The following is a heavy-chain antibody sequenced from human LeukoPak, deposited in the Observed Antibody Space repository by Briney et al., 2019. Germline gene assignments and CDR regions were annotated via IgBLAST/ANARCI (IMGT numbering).Heavy chain of an antibody. CDR2: IAPTDSYT. CDR3: ASGSGTYSPDY. J-gene: IGHJ4*02. CDR1: GYSFTSYW. Sequence: GESLRISCQGSGYSFTSYWITWVRQMPGKGLEWMGMIAPTDSYTNYSPSFQGHVTISVDKSISTAYLQWSSLKASDTAMYFCASGSGTYSPDYWGQGTPVTVSS. V-gene: IGHV5-10-1*01. D-gene: IGHD3-10*01.